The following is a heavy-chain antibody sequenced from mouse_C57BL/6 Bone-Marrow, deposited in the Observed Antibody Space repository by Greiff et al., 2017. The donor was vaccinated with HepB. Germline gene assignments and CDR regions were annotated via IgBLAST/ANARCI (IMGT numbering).Heavy chain of an antibody. J-gene: IGHJ3*01. V-gene: IGHV1-81*01. Sequence: VKLVESGAELARPGASVKLSCKASGYTFTSYGISWVKQRTGQGLEWIGEIYPRSGNTYYNEKFKGKATLTADKSSSTAYMELRSLTSEDSAVYFCARLGLLRGWFAYWGQGTLVTVSA. CDR3: ARLGLLRGWFAY. CDR1: GYTFTSYG. CDR2: IYPRSGNT. D-gene: IGHD1-1*01.